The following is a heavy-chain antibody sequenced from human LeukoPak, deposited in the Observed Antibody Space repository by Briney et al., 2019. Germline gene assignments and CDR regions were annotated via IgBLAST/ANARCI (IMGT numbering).Heavy chain of an antibody. CDR1: GYTFTSYG. CDR3: ARGDYGDESDY. D-gene: IGHD4-17*01. V-gene: IGHV1-18*01. J-gene: IGHJ4*02. CDR2: ISAYNGNT. Sequence: GASVTVSCKASGYTFTSYGISRVGQAPGQRLEWMGWISAYNGNTNYAQKLQRRVTMTTDTSTSTGYMELRSLRSADTAVYYCARGDYGDESDYWGQGTLVTVSS.